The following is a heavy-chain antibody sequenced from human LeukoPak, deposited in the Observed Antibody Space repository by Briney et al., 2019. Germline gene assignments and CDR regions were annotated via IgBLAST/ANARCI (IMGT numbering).Heavy chain of an antibody. J-gene: IGHJ6*03. V-gene: IGHV4-30-2*01. CDR1: GGSISSGGYY. CDR3: ALTSPRYYYYYMDV. CDR2: IYHSGST. Sequence: SQTLSLTCTVSGGSISSGGYYRSWIRQPPGKGLEWHGYIYHSGSTYYNPSLKSRVTISVDRPKNQFSLKLSSVTAADTAVYYCALTSPRYYYYYMDVWGKGTTVTVSS.